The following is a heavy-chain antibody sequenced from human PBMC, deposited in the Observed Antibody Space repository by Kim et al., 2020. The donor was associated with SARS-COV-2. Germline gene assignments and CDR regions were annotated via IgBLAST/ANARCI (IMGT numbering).Heavy chain of an antibody. CDR3: ARDFSPAKDSTYAFDI. J-gene: IGHJ3*02. V-gene: IGHV1-18*04. Sequence: ASVKVSCKASGYTFTSYGISWVRQAPGQGLEWMGWISAYNGNTNYAQKLQGRVTMTTDTSTSTAYMELRSQRSDDTAVYYCARDFSPAKDSTYAFDIWGQGTMATVAS. D-gene: IGHD2-2*01. CDR1: GYTFTSYG. CDR2: ISAYNGNT.